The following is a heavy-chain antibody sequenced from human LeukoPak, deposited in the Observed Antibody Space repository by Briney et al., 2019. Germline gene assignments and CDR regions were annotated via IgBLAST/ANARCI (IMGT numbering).Heavy chain of an antibody. CDR1: GGSISSSSYY. Sequence: SETLSLTCTVSGGSISSSSYYWGWIRQPPGKGLEWIGSIYYSGSTYYNPSLKSRVTISVDTSKNQFSLKLSSVTAADTAVYYCARVTTRRVVDYWGQGILVTVSS. CDR2: IYYSGST. D-gene: IGHD4-17*01. J-gene: IGHJ4*02. V-gene: IGHV4-39*07. CDR3: ARVTTRRVVDY.